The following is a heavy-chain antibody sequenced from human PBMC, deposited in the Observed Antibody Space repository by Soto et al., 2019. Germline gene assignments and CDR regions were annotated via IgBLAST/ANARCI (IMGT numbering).Heavy chain of an antibody. CDR2: IYYTGST. CDR1: GGSISSSTYY. J-gene: IGHJ4*02. Sequence: SETLSLTCPVSGGSISSSTYYWGWIRQPPGKGLEWIGTIYYTGSTYYNPSLQSRVAMSVDTSGNLFSLELSSVTAADTAIYYCASHIIGTKSWPFDSWGQGTLVTVSS. V-gene: IGHV4-39*01. CDR3: ASHIIGTKSWPFDS. D-gene: IGHD1-7*01.